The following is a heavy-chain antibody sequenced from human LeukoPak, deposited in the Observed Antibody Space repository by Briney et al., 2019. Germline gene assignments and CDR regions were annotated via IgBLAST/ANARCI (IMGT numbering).Heavy chain of an antibody. CDR3: TRKGAAAFFDY. Sequence: GGSLRLSCAASGFSFNNAWMSWVRQAPGKGLEWVGRIKSKTDGGTTDYAATVKGRFTISRDDSKNTVYPQMNSLKTEDTAVYYCTRKGAAAFFDYWGQGTLVTVSS. CDR2: IKSKTDGGTT. CDR1: GFSFNNAW. J-gene: IGHJ4*01. V-gene: IGHV3-15*01. D-gene: IGHD6-13*01.